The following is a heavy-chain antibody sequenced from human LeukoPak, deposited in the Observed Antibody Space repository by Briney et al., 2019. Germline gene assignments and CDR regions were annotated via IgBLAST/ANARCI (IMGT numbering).Heavy chain of an antibody. CDR2: INPNSGGT. CDR3: ARHGRFYDAFDI. J-gene: IGHJ3*02. CDR1: GYTFTGYY. D-gene: IGHD3-3*01. V-gene: IGHV1-2*02. Sequence: GASVKVSCKASGYTFTGYYMHWVRQAPGRGLEWMGWINPNSGGTNYAQKFQGRVAMTGDTSISTAYMDLSRLRSDDTAVYYCARHGRFYDAFDIWGQGTMVTVSS.